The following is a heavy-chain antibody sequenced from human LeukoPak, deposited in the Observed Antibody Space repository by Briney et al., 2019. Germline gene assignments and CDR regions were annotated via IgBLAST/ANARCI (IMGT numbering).Heavy chain of an antibody. Sequence: PGGSLRLSCAASGFTFNAYYMSWIRQAPGKGLEWISDISSSSSYTNYADSVKGRFTISRDNAKNSLYLQMNSLRDEDTAVYYCAIRFCSGVSRCSGFGYFDYWGQGTLVTVSS. CDR2: ISSSSSYT. CDR1: GFTFNAYY. D-gene: IGHD2-15*01. J-gene: IGHJ4*02. CDR3: AIRFCSGVSRCSGFGYFDY. V-gene: IGHV3-11*06.